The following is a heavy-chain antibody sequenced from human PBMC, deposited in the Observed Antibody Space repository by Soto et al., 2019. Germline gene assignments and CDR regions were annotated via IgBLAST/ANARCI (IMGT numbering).Heavy chain of an antibody. CDR1: GYSIRSGYF. CDR3: ARSMYSTSAQLYYGMDV. Sequence: SETMSLTCAVSGYSIRSGYFWGWIRQPPGKGLEWIGSMYHSGITYYNLSLKSRVTISVDTSKNQLSLKLSSATAADTAVYYCARSMYSTSAQLYYGMDVWGQGTTVTVSS. V-gene: IGHV4-38-2*01. J-gene: IGHJ6*02. CDR2: MYHSGIT. D-gene: IGHD6-6*01.